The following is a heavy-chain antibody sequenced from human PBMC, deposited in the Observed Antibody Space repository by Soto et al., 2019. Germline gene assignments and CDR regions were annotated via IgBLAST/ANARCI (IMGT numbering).Heavy chain of an antibody. CDR2: IDPSDSYS. D-gene: IGHD3-22*01. J-gene: IGHJ3*02. CDR1: GYSFPIYW. Sequence: GESLKISCNGSGYSFPIYWIRWVRQMPGKGLEWMGRIDPSDSYSNYSPSFKGHVTLSVDKSTTTAYLQWSSLKASDTAMYFCARHNGRSGYSPPVDAFDIWGQGTMVTVSS. CDR3: ARHNGRSGYSPPVDAFDI. V-gene: IGHV5-10-1*01.